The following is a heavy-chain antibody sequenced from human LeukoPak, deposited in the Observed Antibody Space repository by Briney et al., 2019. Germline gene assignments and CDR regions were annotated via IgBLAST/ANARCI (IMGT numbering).Heavy chain of an antibody. V-gene: IGHV3-48*01. CDR2: ISSSSINI. J-gene: IGHJ4*02. D-gene: IGHD6-19*01. Sequence: GGSLRLSCATSGFTFSGYSMNWVRQAPGKGLEWISYISSSSINIHYGDSVKGRFTISRDNAENSLYLQMNSLKTEDTAVYYCTTDLFSRYSSGWYFDYWGQGTLVTVSS. CDR3: TTDLFSRYSSGWYFDY. CDR1: GFTFSGYS.